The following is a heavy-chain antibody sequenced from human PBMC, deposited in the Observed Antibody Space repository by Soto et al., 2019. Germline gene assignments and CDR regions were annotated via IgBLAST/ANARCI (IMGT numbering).Heavy chain of an antibody. CDR1: GYTFTGYY. D-gene: IGHD3-22*01. CDR2: INPNSGGT. J-gene: IGHJ3*02. V-gene: IGHV1-2*04. CDR3: ARADYYYDSSGYPLDAFAI. Sequence: KPRGASVKVSCKASGYTFTGYYMHWVRQAPGQGLEWMGWINPNSGGTNYAQKFQGWVTMTRDTSISTAYMELSRLRSDDTAVYYCARADYYYDSSGYPLDAFAIWGQGTLVTVSS.